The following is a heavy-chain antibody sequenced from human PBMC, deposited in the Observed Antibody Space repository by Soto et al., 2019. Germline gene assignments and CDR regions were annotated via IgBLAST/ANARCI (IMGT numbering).Heavy chain of an antibody. Sequence: EVQLLDSGGGLVQPGGSLRLPCAASGFTFSSYAMNWVRQAPGKGLEWVSVISGSGDSTYYADSVKGRFTISRDNSQNTLYLQMNSLRTEDTAVYYCARRGPGTYFDYWGQGTLVTVSS. CDR3: ARRGPGTYFDY. D-gene: IGHD6-13*01. CDR2: ISGSGDST. J-gene: IGHJ4*02. V-gene: IGHV3-23*01. CDR1: GFTFSSYA.